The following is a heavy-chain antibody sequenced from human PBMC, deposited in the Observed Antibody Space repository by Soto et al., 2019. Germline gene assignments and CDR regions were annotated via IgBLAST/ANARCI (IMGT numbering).Heavy chain of an antibody. CDR3: TRVGCSGGSCYSLDS. D-gene: IGHD2-15*01. CDR2: IRKKDNSYTT. Sequence: EVQLVESGGGLVQPGGSLRLSCAASGFTFSDHYMDWVRQAPGQGLEWVGRIRKKDNSYTTECAASVKGRFTISRDDSKNTIYLQMNSLITEDTAVYYCTRVGCSGGSCYSLDSWGQGTLVTVSS. J-gene: IGHJ4*02. V-gene: IGHV3-72*01. CDR1: GFTFSDHY.